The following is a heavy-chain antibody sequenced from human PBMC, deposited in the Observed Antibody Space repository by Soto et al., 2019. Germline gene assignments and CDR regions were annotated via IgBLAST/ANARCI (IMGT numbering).Heavy chain of an antibody. CDR1: GGSISSSSYY. CDR3: ARHKDEVAALNWFDP. V-gene: IGHV4-39*01. D-gene: IGHD2-15*01. Sequence: SEPQSLTYTVSGGSISSSSYYWGWIRQPPGKGLEWIGSIYYSGSTYYNPSLKSRVTISVDTSKNQFSLKLSSVTAADTAVYYCARHKDEVAALNWFDPWGQGTLVTAPQ. CDR2: IYYSGST. J-gene: IGHJ5*02.